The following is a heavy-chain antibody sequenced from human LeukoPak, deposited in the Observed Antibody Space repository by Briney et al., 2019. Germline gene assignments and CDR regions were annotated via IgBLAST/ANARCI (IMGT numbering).Heavy chain of an antibody. Sequence: SETLSLTCTVSGGSISSSSYYWGWIRQSPGKGLEWIGSIYYSGSTYYNPSLKSRVTISVDTSKNQFSLKLSSVTAADTAVYYCAREGFDYWGQGTLVTVSS. V-gene: IGHV4-39*07. CDR3: AREGFDY. CDR2: IYYSGST. J-gene: IGHJ4*02. CDR1: GGSISSSSYY.